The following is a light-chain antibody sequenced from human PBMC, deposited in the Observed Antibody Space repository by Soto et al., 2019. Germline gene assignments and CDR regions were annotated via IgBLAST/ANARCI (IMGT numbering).Light chain of an antibody. CDR1: SSDVGGYNY. J-gene: IGLJ1*01. Sequence: QSSLTQPASVSGSPGQSITISCTGTSSDVGGYNYVSWYQQDPGRAPKLIIFGVNDRPSGISDRFSGSKSGNTASLTIFGLQLEDEAVYYCSSYTTGSTLPWVFGTGTKVTVL. CDR2: GVN. CDR3: SSYTTGSTLPWV. V-gene: IGLV2-14*01.